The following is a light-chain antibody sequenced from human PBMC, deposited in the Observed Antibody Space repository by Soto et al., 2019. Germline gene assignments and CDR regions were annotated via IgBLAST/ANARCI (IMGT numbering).Light chain of an antibody. J-gene: IGKJ1*01. V-gene: IGKV1-12*02. CDR1: QRISSW. CDR3: QQANSVPWT. Sequence: IQMTQSPSSVSASVGDRVILTCRASQRISSWLAWYHQRPGKAPKLLLYATSTLETGVPSRFSGSGSGRDCPLTISRLQPEDLGTYFGQQANSVPWTFGQGDKVEVK. CDR2: ATS.